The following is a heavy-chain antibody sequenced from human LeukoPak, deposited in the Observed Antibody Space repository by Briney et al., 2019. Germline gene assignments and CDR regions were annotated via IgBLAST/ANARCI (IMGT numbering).Heavy chain of an antibody. D-gene: IGHD3-3*01. CDR3: ARRLRYDFWSPNYYFDY. Sequence: KTGGSLRLSCAASGFTFSSYSMNWVRQAPGKGLEWVSSISSSSGYIYYADSVKGRFTISRDNAKNSLYLQMNSLRAEDTAVYYCARRLRYDFWSPNYYFDYWGQGTLVTVSS. V-gene: IGHV3-21*01. CDR1: GFTFSSYS. J-gene: IGHJ4*02. CDR2: ISSSSGYI.